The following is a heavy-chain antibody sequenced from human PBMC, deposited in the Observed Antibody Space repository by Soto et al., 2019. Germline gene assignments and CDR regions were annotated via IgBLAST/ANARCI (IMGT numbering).Heavy chain of an antibody. Sequence: QVQLQESGPGLAKPSGTLSLTCAVSGGSITNTDWWTWVRQPPGMGLEWVGDISLSGNTNYNPSLEGRAAISLDKSRNQFSLILNSVTAADTAVYYCASRGSSGPFWGQGTLVTVSS. D-gene: IGHD3-22*01. J-gene: IGHJ4*02. CDR3: ASRGSSGPF. CDR2: ISLSGNT. CDR1: GGSITNTDW. V-gene: IGHV4-4*02.